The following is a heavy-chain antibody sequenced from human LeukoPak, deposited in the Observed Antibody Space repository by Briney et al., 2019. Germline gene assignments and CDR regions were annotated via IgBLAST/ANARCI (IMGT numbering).Heavy chain of an antibody. CDR3: AREGGGSGTYFGFYDYYYMDV. J-gene: IGHJ6*03. CDR2: IKQDGREK. Sequence: GGALRLSCAASGFTFSSYWMSWVGQAPGKGVEGGADIKQDGREKYYVDSVKGRFTIYRDNAKNSLYLQKNRQRGEDRDGFYCAREGGGSGTYFGFYDYYYMDVWGKGTTVTISS. CDR1: GFTFSSYW. V-gene: IGHV3-7*01. D-gene: IGHD3-10*01.